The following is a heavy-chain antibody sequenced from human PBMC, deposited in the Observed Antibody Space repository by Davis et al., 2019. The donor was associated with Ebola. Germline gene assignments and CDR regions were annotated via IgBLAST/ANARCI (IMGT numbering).Heavy chain of an antibody. CDR1: GFTFSSYT. J-gene: IGHJ4*02. Sequence: PGGSLRLSCAAPGFTFSSYTMHWVRQAPGKGLEWVAVISYDGSNKYYADSVKGRFTISRDNSKNTLYLQMNSLRAEDTAVYYCAKRGGGSYSFYFDYWGQGTLVTVSS. D-gene: IGHD3-16*01. CDR3: AKRGGGSYSFYFDY. CDR2: ISYDGSNK. V-gene: IGHV3-30*18.